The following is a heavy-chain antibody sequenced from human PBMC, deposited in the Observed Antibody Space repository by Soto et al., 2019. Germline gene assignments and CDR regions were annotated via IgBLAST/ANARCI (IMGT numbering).Heavy chain of an antibody. CDR2: ARNKAHSYTT. CDR1: GFTFSDHH. V-gene: IGHV3-72*01. Sequence: PGGSLRLSCAASGFTFSDHHMDWVRQAPGKGLEWVGRARNKAHSYTTAYAASVKGRFTISRDDSKNSLSLQMNSLKTDDTAVYFCTRLMGTRFDLWGQGTLVTVSS. J-gene: IGHJ4*02. D-gene: IGHD2-8*01. CDR3: TRLMGTRFDL.